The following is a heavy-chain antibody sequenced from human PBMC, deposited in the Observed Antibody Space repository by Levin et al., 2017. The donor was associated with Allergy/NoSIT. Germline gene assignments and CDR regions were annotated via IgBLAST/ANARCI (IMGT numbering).Heavy chain of an antibody. D-gene: IGHD3-22*01. Sequence: GESLKISCAASGFTFSNAWMSWVRQAPGKGLEWVGRIKSKTDGGTTDYAAPVKGRFTISRDDSKNTLYLQMNSLKTEDTAVYYCTTDITMIVVVIPLWGQGTLVTVSS. CDR1: GFTFSNAW. CDR2: IKSKTDGGTT. V-gene: IGHV3-15*01. CDR3: TTDITMIVVVIPL. J-gene: IGHJ4*02.